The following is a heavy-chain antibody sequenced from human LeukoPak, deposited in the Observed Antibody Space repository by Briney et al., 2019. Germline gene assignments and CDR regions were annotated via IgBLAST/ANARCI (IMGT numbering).Heavy chain of an antibody. CDR2: ISGSGGST. CDR1: GFNFSNYA. CDR3: AKDRAGNYLFYLDY. Sequence: GGSLRLFCAASGFNFSNYAMTWVRQAPGKGLEWVSGISGSGGSTYYADSVKGRFTISRDNSKNTLYLQMNSLRAEDTAVYYCAKDRAGNYLFYLDYWGQGTLVTVSS. D-gene: IGHD1-26*01. J-gene: IGHJ4*02. V-gene: IGHV3-23*01.